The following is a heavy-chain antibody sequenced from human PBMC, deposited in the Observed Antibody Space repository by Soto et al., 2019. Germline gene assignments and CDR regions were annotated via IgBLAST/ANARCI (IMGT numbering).Heavy chain of an antibody. CDR1: GGSIRSFF. D-gene: IGHD6-13*01. V-gene: IGHV4-59*12. CDR3: ARRSHSRSWFDY. CDR2: IDYSGST. Sequence: SETLSLTCTVSGGSIRSFFWSWIRQPPGKGLEWIGYIDYSGSTNYNPSLQSRVTISVDTSKSQFSLRLNSVTAADTAVYYCARRSHSRSWFDYWDQGTLVTVSS. J-gene: IGHJ4*02.